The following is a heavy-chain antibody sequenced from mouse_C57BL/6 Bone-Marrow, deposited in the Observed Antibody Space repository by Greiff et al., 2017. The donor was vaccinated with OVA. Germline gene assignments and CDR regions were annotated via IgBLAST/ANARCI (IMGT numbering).Heavy chain of an antibody. D-gene: IGHD2-1*01. V-gene: IGHV5-6*02. Sequence: DVKLVESGGDLVKPGGSLKLSCAASGFTFSSYGMSWVRQTPDKRLEWVATISSGGSYTYYPDRVKGRFTISRDNAQNTLYLQMSSLKSEDTAMYYCARRGNYGGAMDYWGQGTSVTVSS. CDR3: ARRGNYGGAMDY. CDR1: GFTFSSYG. J-gene: IGHJ4*01. CDR2: ISSGGSYT.